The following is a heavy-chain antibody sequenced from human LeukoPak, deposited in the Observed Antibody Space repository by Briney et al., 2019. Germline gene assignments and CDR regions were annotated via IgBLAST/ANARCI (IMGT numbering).Heavy chain of an antibody. CDR3: TRHGGNSGYSYPLYYCYGMDV. J-gene: IGHJ6*02. Sequence: GGSLKLSCAASGFTFSGSAMHWVRQASGKGLEWVGRIRSKANSYATAYAASVKGRFTISRDDSKNTAYLQMNSLKTEDTAVYYCTRHGGNSGYSYPLYYCYGMDVWGQGTTVTVSS. D-gene: IGHD5-18*01. CDR2: IRSKANSYAT. V-gene: IGHV3-73*01. CDR1: GFTFSGSA.